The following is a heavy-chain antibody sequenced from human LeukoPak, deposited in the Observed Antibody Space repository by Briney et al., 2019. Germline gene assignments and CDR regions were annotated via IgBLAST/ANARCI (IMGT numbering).Heavy chain of an antibody. V-gene: IGHV4-59*08. CDR2: IYNSGST. Sequence: SETLSLTCIVSGDSTSSYYWNWIRQPPGKGLEWIGYIYNSGSTNYNPSLKSRVTISVDTSKNQFSLKLSSVTAADTAVYYCARHVNQWLGSFDYWGLGTLVTVSS. CDR1: GDSTSSYY. CDR3: ARHVNQWLGSFDY. J-gene: IGHJ4*02. D-gene: IGHD6-19*01.